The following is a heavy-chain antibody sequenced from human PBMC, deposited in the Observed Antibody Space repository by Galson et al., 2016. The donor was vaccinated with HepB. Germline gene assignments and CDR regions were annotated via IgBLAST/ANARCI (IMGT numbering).Heavy chain of an antibody. D-gene: IGHD1-14*01. V-gene: IGHV3-48*02. CDR3: ARPDRVSDYYGLDV. J-gene: IGHJ6*02. CDR1: GFTFSSYS. CDR2: ISSDSSTI. Sequence: SLRLSCAASGFTFSSYSMNWVRQAPGKGLEWVSYISSDSSTIYYADSVKGRFTISRDNAKNSLYLQMNSLRDEDTAVYYCARPDRVSDYYGLDVWGQGTTVTVSS.